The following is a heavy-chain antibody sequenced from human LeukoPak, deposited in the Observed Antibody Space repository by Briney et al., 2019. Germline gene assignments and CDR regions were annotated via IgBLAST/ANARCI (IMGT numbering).Heavy chain of an antibody. CDR2: ISGSGGST. CDR1: GFTFSSYA. V-gene: IGHV3-23*01. D-gene: IGHD1-14*01. J-gene: IGHJ6*03. CDR3: AKREPTRDYYYYYMDV. Sequence: GGSLRLSCAASGFTFSSYAMSWVRQAPGKGLQWVSAISGSGGSTHYADSVKGRFTISRDNSKNTLYLQMNSLRAEDTAVYYCAKREPTRDYYYYYMDVWGKGTTVTVSS.